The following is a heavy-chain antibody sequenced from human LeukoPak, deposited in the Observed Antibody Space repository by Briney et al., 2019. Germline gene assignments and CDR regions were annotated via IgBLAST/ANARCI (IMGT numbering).Heavy chain of an antibody. J-gene: IGHJ6*02. Sequence: ASVKVSCKASGYTFTGYYMHWVRQAPGQGLEWMGWINPNSGGTNYAQKFQGRVTMTRDTSISTAYMELSRLRSDDTAVYYCARGPYYYYYYGMDVWGQGITVTVSS. CDR1: GYTFTGYY. CDR3: ARGPYYYYYYGMDV. V-gene: IGHV1-2*02. CDR2: INPNSGGT.